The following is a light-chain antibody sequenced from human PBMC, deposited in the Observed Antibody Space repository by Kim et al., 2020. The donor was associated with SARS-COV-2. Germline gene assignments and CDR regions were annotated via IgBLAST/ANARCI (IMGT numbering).Light chain of an antibody. CDR3: QNYTNYSRA. CDR1: QSVSSTY. V-gene: IGKV3-20*01. J-gene: IGKJ1*01. CDR2: GAS. Sequence: EIVLPQSPGTLSLSPGGRVNLSCRASQSVSSTYLTWYQQKPGQAPRLLVSGASSRATGIPDRFSGSGSGTDFTLTISRLEPEDFAVYFCQNYTNYSRACGPGTKVDI.